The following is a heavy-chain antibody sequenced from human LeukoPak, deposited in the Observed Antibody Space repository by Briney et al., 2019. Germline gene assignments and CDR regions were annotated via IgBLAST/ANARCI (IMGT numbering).Heavy chain of an antibody. CDR1: GGSINSFY. V-gene: IGHV4-59*08. Sequence: SETLSLACTVSGGSINSFYWSWIRQPPGKGLEWIGYIYYSGSTNYNPSLKSRVTISVDTSKNQFSLKLSSVTAADTAVYYCARQRIQLWLRVYWFDPWGQGTLVTVSS. D-gene: IGHD5-18*01. CDR2: IYYSGST. CDR3: ARQRIQLWLRVYWFDP. J-gene: IGHJ5*02.